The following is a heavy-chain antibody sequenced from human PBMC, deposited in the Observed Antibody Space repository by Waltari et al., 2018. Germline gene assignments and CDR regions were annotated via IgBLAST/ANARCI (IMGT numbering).Heavy chain of an antibody. CDR1: GGSFSVYY. CDR2: INHSGST. J-gene: IGHJ6*03. CDR3: ARGRRNGHSYYYYMDV. Sequence: QVQLQQWGAGLLKPSETLSLTCAVYGGSFSVYYWSWIRQPPGKGLEWIGEINHSGSTNYNPSLKSRVTISVDTSKNQFSLKLSSVTAADTAVYYCARGRRNGHSYYYYMDVWGKGTTVTVSS. D-gene: IGHD2-8*01. V-gene: IGHV4-34*01.